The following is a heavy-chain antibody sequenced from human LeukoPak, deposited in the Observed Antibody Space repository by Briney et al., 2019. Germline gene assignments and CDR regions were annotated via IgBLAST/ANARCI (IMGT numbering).Heavy chain of an antibody. CDR1: GFTFSSYS. Sequence: GGSLRLSCAASGFTFSSYSMNWVRQAPGKGLEWVSYISSSSSTIYYADSVKGRFTISRDNAKNSLYLQMNSLRAEDTAVYYCARGRPMEWELYDYWGQGTLVTVSS. CDR3: ARGRPMEWELYDY. J-gene: IGHJ4*02. D-gene: IGHD1-26*01. V-gene: IGHV3-48*01. CDR2: ISSSSSTI.